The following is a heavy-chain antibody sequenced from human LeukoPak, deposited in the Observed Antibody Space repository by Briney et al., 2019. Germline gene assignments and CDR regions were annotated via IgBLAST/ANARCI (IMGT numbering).Heavy chain of an antibody. CDR3: ARDPHIENYFGTNTGLRDF. CDR1: GGSISSSPW. V-gene: IGHV4-4*02. Sequence: PSETLSLTCAVSGGSISSSPWCSWVRQPPGKGLEWIGTIYHDRNTDYNPSLKSRVTISVDKSKNQLSLKLTSVTAADTAVYYCARDPHIENYFGTNTGLRDFWGQGTLVTVSS. CDR2: IYHDRNT. D-gene: IGHD1-14*01. J-gene: IGHJ4*02.